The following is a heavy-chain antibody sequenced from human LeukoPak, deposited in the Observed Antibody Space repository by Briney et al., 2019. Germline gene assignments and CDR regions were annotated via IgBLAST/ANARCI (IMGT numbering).Heavy chain of an antibody. CDR3: ARGYSSSWSRDFDY. CDR1: GGSISSYY. D-gene: IGHD6-13*01. J-gene: IGHJ4*02. Sequence: SSETLSLTCTVSGGSISSYYWCWIRQPAGKGLEWIGRIYTSGSTNYNPSLKSRVTMSVDTSKNQFSLKLSSVTAADTAVYYCARGYSSSWSRDFDYWGQGTLVTVSS. V-gene: IGHV4-4*07. CDR2: IYTSGST.